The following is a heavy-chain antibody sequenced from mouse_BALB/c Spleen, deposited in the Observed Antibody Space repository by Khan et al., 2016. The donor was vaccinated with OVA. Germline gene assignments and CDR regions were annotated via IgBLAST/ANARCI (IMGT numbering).Heavy chain of an antibody. CDR3: LQSLVNYGSAYEGFAY. CDR2: ISPNSDGS. V-gene: IGHV1S136*01. D-gene: IGHD1-1*01. CDR1: GYTFTSYV. J-gene: IGHJ3*01. Sequence: VQLQQPGPELVKPGASVKMSCKASGYTFTSYVMHWVKQKPRQGLEWIGYISPNSDGSKYNEKFRGKATLNSDKSSSTAYMELSSLTSEDSAVYYCLQSLVNYGSAYEGFAYWGQGTLVTGSA.